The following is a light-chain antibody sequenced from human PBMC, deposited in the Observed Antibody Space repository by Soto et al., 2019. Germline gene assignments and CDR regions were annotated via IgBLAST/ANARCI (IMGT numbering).Light chain of an antibody. CDR2: EVS. CDR3: SSYTSSSICV. CDR1: SSDVGAYNY. Sequence: QSALTQPASVSGSPGQSITISCSGTSSDVGAYNYVSWYQQHPGKAPKLMIYEVSYRPSGVSDRFSGSRSGNTASLTISGLQAEDESDYYCSSYTSSSICVFGRGTQLTVL. J-gene: IGLJ3*02. V-gene: IGLV2-14*01.